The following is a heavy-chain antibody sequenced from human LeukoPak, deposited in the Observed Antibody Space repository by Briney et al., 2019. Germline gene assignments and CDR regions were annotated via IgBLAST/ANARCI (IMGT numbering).Heavy chain of an antibody. Sequence: SETLSLACTVSGGSISSYYWSWIRQPPGKGLEWIGYIYYSGSTNYNPSLKSRVTISVDTSKNQFSLKLSSVTAADTAVYYCARVSVLLWFGFDYWGQGTLVTVSS. CDR1: GGSISSYY. D-gene: IGHD3-10*01. CDR2: IYYSGST. V-gene: IGHV4-59*01. J-gene: IGHJ4*02. CDR3: ARVSVLLWFGFDY.